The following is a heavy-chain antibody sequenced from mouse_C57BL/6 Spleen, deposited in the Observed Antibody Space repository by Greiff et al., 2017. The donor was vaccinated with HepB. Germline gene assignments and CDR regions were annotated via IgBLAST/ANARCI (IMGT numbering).Heavy chain of an antibody. V-gene: IGHV10-1*01. CDR2: IRSKSNNYAT. J-gene: IGHJ3*01. CDR3: VREGTTVPAWFAY. CDR1: GFSFNTYA. D-gene: IGHD1-1*01. Sequence: EAGGGLVQPKGSLKLSCAASGFSFNTYAMNWVRQAPGKGLEWVARIRSKSNNYATYYADSVKDRFTISRDDSESMLYLQMNNLKTEDTAMYYCVREGTTVPAWFAYWGQGTLVTVSA.